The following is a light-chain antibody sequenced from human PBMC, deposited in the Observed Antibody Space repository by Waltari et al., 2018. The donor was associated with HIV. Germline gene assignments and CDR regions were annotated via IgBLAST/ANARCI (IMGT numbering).Light chain of an antibody. CDR3: LQTYSTTWT. CDR2: VTS. V-gene: IGKV1-39*01. Sequence: DIQMTKSRSSLSAFVGVRVTITCRASQSINNILTWYQQKPGKAPQVLIYVTSNLQSGVPSRFSGSRSGTDFTLTISSLQPEDSATYYCLQTYSTTWTCGQGTKVEIK. J-gene: IGKJ1*01. CDR1: QSINNI.